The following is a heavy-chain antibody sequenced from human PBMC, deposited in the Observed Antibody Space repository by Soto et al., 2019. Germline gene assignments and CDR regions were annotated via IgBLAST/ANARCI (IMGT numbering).Heavy chain of an antibody. CDR3: ARGDYGTGGYPFPYFDY. CDR1: GYSFTGYY. CDR2: INPDSGAT. J-gene: IGHJ4*02. D-gene: IGHD2-8*02. Sequence: HEHLVQSGAEVKRPGASLKVSCKASGYSFTGYYIHWVRQGPGQGLEWMGWINPDSGATNYAQNFQGRVTRTSDTSISTASMDLTSLTSDDTAVYYCARGDYGTGGYPFPYFDYWGQGTLVIVSS. V-gene: IGHV1-2*02.